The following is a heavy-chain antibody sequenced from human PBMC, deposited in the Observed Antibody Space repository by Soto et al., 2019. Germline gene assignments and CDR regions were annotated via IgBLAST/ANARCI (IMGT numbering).Heavy chain of an antibody. D-gene: IGHD1-26*01. CDR2: ISGYNGHT. V-gene: IGHV1-18*01. CDR3: ARLRYSGTYFFDS. Sequence: QVQLVQSGAEVKKPGASVKVSCKASGHTFTNYGINWVRQAPGQGLEWMGWISGYNGHTNYAQKFQGRVTMTADTSTSTAYMDLRSLRSDDPAVYYCARLRYSGTYFFDSWGQGTLVTVSS. J-gene: IGHJ4*02. CDR1: GHTFTNYG.